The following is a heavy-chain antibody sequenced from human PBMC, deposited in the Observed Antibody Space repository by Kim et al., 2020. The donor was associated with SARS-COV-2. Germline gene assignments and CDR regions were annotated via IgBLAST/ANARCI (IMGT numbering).Heavy chain of an antibody. D-gene: IGHD2-2*01. CDR2: ISYDGSNK. V-gene: IGHV3-30*04. CDR1: GFTFSSYA. J-gene: IGHJ4*02. CDR3: ARVLQRGQYQLLRGEKYYFDY. Sequence: GGSLRLSCAASGFTFSSYAMHWVRQAPGKGLEWVAVISYDGSNKYYADSVKGRFTISRDNSKNTLYLQMNRLRAEDTAVYYCARVLQRGQYQLLRGEKYYFDYWGQGTLVTVSS.